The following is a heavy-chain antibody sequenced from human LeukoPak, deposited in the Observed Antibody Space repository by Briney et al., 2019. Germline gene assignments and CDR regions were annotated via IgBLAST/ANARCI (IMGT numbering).Heavy chain of an antibody. CDR1: DDSISSQY. Sequence: SETLSLTCSVSDDSISSQYWSWIRQPPGKGLEWIGYIYHSGSTKYNPSLKSRVTMSLDTSKNQFSLNLSSVTAADTAVYYCASDRSGLYYFDFWGQGRLVTVSS. D-gene: IGHD3/OR15-3a*01. V-gene: IGHV4-59*11. CDR3: ASDRSGLYYFDF. CDR2: IYHSGST. J-gene: IGHJ4*02.